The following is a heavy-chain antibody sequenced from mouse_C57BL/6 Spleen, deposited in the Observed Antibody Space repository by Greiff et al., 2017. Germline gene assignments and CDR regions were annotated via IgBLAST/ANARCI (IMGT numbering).Heavy chain of an antibody. CDR3: AVPYGFPYYYAMDY. CDR2: IKPSNGGT. CDR1: GYTFTSYW. J-gene: IGHJ4*01. V-gene: IGHV1-53*01. Sequence: QVQLQQPGTELVKPGASVKLSCKASGYTFTSYWMHWVKQRPGQGLEWIGNIKPSNGGTNYNEKFKGKATLTADKSSSTAYMQLNSLTSEDSAVYFCAVPYGFPYYYAMDYWGQGTSVTVSS. D-gene: IGHD1-1*01.